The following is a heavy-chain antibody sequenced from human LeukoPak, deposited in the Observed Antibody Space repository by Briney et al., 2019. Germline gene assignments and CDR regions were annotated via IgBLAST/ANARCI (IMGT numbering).Heavy chain of an antibody. CDR2: ISSSLYI. Sequence: GGSLRLSCAASGFTFTSYSMNWVRQAPGKGLEWVSSISSSLYIYYADSVKGRFTISRDNAKNSLYLQMNSLRAEDTAVYYCAKGLAYCGGDCYSVFGYWGQGTLVTVSS. V-gene: IGHV3-21*06. J-gene: IGHJ4*02. D-gene: IGHD2-21*02. CDR3: AKGLAYCGGDCYSVFGY. CDR1: GFTFTSYS.